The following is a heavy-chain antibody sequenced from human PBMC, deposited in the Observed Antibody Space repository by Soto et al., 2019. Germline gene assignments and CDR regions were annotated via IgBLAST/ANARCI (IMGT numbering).Heavy chain of an antibody. D-gene: IGHD3-10*01. V-gene: IGHV4-59*08. CDR2: IYYSGST. CDR3: ARHRAWFGELFFGY. CDR1: GGSISSYY. J-gene: IGHJ4*02. Sequence: SETLSLTCTVSGGSISSYYWSWIRQPPGKGLEWIGYIYYSGSTNYNPSLKSRVTISVDTSKNQFSLKLSSVTAADTAVYYCARHRAWFGELFFGYWGQGTLVTVSS.